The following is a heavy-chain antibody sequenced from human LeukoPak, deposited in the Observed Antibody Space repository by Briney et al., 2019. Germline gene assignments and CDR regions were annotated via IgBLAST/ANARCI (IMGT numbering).Heavy chain of an antibody. CDR3: ARVPPVGYDFWSTDY. V-gene: IGHV3-21*01. D-gene: IGHD3-3*01. Sequence: GGSLRLSCAASGYTFSSYSMNWVRQAPGKGLEWVSSISSSSSYIYYADSVKGRFTISRDNAKNSLYLQMNSLRAEDTAVYYCARVPPVGYDFWSTDYWGQGTLVTVSS. CDR1: GYTFSSYS. CDR2: ISSSSSYI. J-gene: IGHJ4*02.